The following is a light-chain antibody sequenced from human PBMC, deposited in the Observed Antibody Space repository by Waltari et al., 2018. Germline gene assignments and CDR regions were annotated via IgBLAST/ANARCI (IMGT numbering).Light chain of an antibody. CDR2: NNN. CDR3: AAWDDSVNAWL. CDR1: SSNIGSNT. J-gene: IGLJ3*02. V-gene: IGLV1-44*01. Sequence: QPVLIQPPPASGXLGQRVTITCSGRSSNIGSNTVNWYQQFPGAAPKIFIYNNNQRPSGVPVRFSGSKSGTSASLAISGLQSEDEADXYCAAWDDSVNAWLFGGGAXLTVL.